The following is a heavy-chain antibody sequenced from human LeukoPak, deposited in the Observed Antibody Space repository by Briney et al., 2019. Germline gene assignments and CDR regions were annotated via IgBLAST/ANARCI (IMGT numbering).Heavy chain of an antibody. CDR1: GFTFSSYE. CDR3: AREDMGYCSGGSCYRAWFDP. J-gene: IGHJ5*02. V-gene: IGHV3-48*03. D-gene: IGHD2-15*01. CDR2: ISSSGSTI. Sequence: PGGSLRLSCAASGFTFSSYEMNWVRQAPGKGLEWVSYISSSGSTIYYADSVKGRFTISRDNAKNSLHLQMNSLRAEDTAVYYCAREDMGYCSGGSCYRAWFDPWGQGTLVTASS.